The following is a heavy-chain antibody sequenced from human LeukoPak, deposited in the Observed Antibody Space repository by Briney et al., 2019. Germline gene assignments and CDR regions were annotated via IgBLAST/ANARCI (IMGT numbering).Heavy chain of an antibody. V-gene: IGHV3-21*01. J-gene: IGHJ4*02. CDR1: GFTFSDYT. D-gene: IGHD2-15*01. Sequence: GGSLRLSCAASGFTFSDYTMNWVRQAPGKGLEWVSSISPSSSYMYYADSVKGRFTISRDNAKNSLYLQMNSLRAEDTAVYYCARKGLPDYWGQGTLVTVSS. CDR2: ISPSSSYM. CDR3: ARKGLPDY.